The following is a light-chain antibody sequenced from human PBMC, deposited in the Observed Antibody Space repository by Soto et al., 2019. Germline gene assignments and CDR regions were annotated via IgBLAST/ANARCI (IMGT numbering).Light chain of an antibody. V-gene: IGKV1-33*01. CDR2: EAS. J-gene: IGKJ5*01. Sequence: DLQMTQSPSSLSASLGDRVTIXXQASQDISDYLNWDQQKPGKAPKIXIYEASNLETGGPSRFSGSGSGTDFTFTISSLQPEDIATYYCQQYDNLPITFGQGTRLEIK. CDR3: QQYDNLPIT. CDR1: QDISDY.